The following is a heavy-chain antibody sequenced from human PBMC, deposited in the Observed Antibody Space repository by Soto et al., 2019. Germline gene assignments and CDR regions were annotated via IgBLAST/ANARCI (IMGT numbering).Heavy chain of an antibody. D-gene: IGHD3-10*01. Sequence: GXSVKGSCTAAGYTLTSYDSSWGRQATGQGLEWMGWMNPNSGNTGYAQKFQGRVTMTRNTSISTAYMELSSLRSEDTAVYYCAIWFGKWYYYGMDVWGQGTTVTVSS. J-gene: IGHJ6*02. CDR2: MNPNSGNT. V-gene: IGHV1-8*01. CDR1: GYTLTSYD. CDR3: AIWFGKWYYYGMDV.